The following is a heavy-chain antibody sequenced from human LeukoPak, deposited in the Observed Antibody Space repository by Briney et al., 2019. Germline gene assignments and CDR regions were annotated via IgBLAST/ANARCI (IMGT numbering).Heavy chain of an antibody. CDR1: GYTFTGYY. V-gene: IGHV1-2*06. CDR3: ARGYYDSSGYYYELDY. CDR2: INPNSGGT. D-gene: IGHD3-22*01. Sequence: ASVKVSCKASGYTFTGYYMHWVRQAPGQGLEWMGRINPNSGGTNYAQKFQGRVTMTRDTSISTAYMELSRLRPDDTAVYYCARGYYDSSGYYYELDYWGQGTLVTVSS. J-gene: IGHJ4*02.